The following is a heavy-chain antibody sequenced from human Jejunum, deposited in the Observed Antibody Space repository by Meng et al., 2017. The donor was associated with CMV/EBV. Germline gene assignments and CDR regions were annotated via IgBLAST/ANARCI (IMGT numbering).Heavy chain of an antibody. J-gene: IGHJ4*02. CDR3: LKLPPRY. CDR2: IKSGGTNI. V-gene: IGHV3-74*01. Sequence: EVQVVESGGCLIQPGGSLRLSCVVSGFSSDDFWVDWVRQAPGKGPLWVSRIKSGGTNIKYADSVKGRFTISGDNAKNTVYLQMNNLRDEDTAVYYCLKLPPRYWGQGTLVTVSS. D-gene: IGHD2-21*01. CDR1: GFSSDDFW.